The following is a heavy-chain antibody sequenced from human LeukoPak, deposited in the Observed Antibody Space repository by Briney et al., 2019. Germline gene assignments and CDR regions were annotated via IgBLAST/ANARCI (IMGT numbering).Heavy chain of an antibody. Sequence: SETLSLTCSVSGGSISSRSYYWGWIRQPPGKGLEWIGYIYYSGSTNYNPSLKSRVTISVDTSKNQFSLKLSSVTAADTAVYYCARSHCSGWYGDAFDIWGQGTMVTVSS. CDR1: GGSISSRSYY. V-gene: IGHV4-61*05. CDR3: ARSHCSGWYGDAFDI. D-gene: IGHD6-19*01. CDR2: IYYSGST. J-gene: IGHJ3*02.